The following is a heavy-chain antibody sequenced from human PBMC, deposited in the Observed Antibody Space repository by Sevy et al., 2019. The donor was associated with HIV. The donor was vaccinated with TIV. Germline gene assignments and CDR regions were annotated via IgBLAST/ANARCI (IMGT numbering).Heavy chain of an antibody. CDR1: GFTFGDYA. CDR2: IRSKAYGGTT. J-gene: IGHJ5*02. Sequence: GGSLRVSCTASGFTFGDYAMSWFRQAPGKGLEWVGFIRSKAYGGTTEYAASVKGRFTISRDDSKSIAYLQMNSLKTEDTAVYYCTRDTVDTAIPDNWFDPWGQGTLVTVSS. D-gene: IGHD5-18*01. CDR3: TRDTVDTAIPDNWFDP. V-gene: IGHV3-49*03.